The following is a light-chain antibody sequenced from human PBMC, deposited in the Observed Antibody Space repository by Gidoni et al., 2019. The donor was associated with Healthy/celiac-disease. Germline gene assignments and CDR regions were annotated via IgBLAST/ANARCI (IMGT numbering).Light chain of an antibody. CDR3: QQYYSTPPT. J-gene: IGKJ1*01. CDR2: WAS. Sequence: IVMTPAPDSPAVSLGERATINCKSSQSVLYSSNNKNYLAWYQQKPGQPPKLLIYWASTRESGVPDRFSGSGSGTDFTLTISSLQAEDVAVYYCQQYYSTPPTFGQGTKVEIK. V-gene: IGKV4-1*01. CDR1: QSVLYSSNNKNY.